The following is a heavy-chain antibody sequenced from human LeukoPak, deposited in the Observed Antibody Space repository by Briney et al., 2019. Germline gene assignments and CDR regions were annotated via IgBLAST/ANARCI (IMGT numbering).Heavy chain of an antibody. CDR2: INAGNGNT. Sequence: ASVKVSCKASGYTFTSYAIHWVRQAPGQRLEWMGWINAGNGNTKYSQKFQGRVTITRDTSANTAYMELSSLTSEDTAVYYCARSIVVVPAGVDPWGQGTLVTVSS. D-gene: IGHD2-2*01. CDR1: GYTFTSYA. J-gene: IGHJ5*02. V-gene: IGHV1-3*01. CDR3: ARSIVVVPAGVDP.